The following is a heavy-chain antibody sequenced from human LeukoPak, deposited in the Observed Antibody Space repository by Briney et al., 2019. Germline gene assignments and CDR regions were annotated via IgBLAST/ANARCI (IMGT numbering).Heavy chain of an antibody. CDR3: AITIFGVVPTYYFDY. Sequence: PSETLSLTCTVSGGSISSYYWSWIRQPAGKGLEGIGRIYTSGSTNYNPSLKRRVTMSVGTCKNQFSLKLSSVTAADTAVYYYAITIFGVVPTYYFDYWGQGTLVTVSS. V-gene: IGHV4-4*07. J-gene: IGHJ4*02. CDR1: GGSISSYY. D-gene: IGHD3-3*01. CDR2: IYTSGST.